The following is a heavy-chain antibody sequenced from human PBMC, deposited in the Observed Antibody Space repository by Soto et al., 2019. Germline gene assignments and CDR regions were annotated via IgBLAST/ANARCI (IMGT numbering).Heavy chain of an antibody. CDR1: GASITSTTYF. CDR3: VSQRTSVLTQAYFDY. D-gene: IGHD2-8*01. Sequence: SETLSLTCSLSGASITSTTYFWAWIRQSPGKGLEWIGSVYYRGRSYSKSSVKSRVTISVDTSKNQFSLNLNSVTASDTAVYYCVSQRTSVLTQAYFDYWGPGALVTVSS. CDR2: VYYRGRS. J-gene: IGHJ4*02. V-gene: IGHV4-39*01.